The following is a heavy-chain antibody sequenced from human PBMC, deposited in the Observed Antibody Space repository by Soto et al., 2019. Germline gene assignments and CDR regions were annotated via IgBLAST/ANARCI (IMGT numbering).Heavy chain of an antibody. V-gene: IGHV4-39*01. CDR2: IYYSGST. J-gene: IGHJ4*02. D-gene: IGHD5-12*01. CDR3: ARRNIVATDIDY. CDR1: GGSISSSSYY. Sequence: SETLSLTCTVSGGSISSSSYYWGWIRQPPGKGLEWIGSIYYSGSTYYNPSLKSRVTISVDTSKNQFSLKLSSVTAADTAVYYCARRNIVATDIDYWGQGTLVTVSS.